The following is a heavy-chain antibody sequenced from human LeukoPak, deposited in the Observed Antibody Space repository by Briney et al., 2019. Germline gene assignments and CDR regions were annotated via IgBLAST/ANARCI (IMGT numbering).Heavy chain of an antibody. CDR2: IYYSGST. V-gene: IGHV4-61*01. CDR3: ARDIGGSYYVRGYFDY. J-gene: IGHJ4*02. D-gene: IGHD1-26*01. Sequence: SETLSLTCTVSGGSVSSGSYYWSWIRQPPGKGLEWIGYIYYSGSTNYNPSLKSRVTISVDTSKSQFSLKLSSVTAADTAVYYCARDIGGSYYVRGYFDYWGQGTLVTVSS. CDR1: GGSVSSGSYY.